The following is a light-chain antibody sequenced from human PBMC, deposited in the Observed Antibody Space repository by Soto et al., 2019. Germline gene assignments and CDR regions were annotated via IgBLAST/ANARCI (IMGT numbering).Light chain of an antibody. J-gene: IGLJ2*01. Sequence: NFMLTQPHSVSESPGKTVTISCTRSSGSVASNYVQWYQQRPGSAPTTVISEDNQRPSGVPDRFSGSIDRSSNSASLTISGLKTEDEAHYYCQSYARNIVVFGGGTKLTVL. CDR2: EDN. CDR1: SGSVASNY. V-gene: IGLV6-57*04. CDR3: QSYARNIVV.